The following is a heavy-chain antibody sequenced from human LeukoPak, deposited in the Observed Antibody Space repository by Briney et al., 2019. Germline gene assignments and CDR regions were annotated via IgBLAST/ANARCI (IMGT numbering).Heavy chain of an antibody. CDR2: IGSSSSYI. CDR1: GFTFSSYS. CDR3: ASRAGAYSHPYDY. D-gene: IGHD4/OR15-4a*01. Sequence: PGGSLRLSCAASGFTFSSYSMNWVRQAPGKGLEWVSSIGSSSSYIYYADSVKGRFTISRDNAKNSLYLQMNSLRAEDTAVYYCASRAGAYSHPYDYWGQGTLVTVSS. V-gene: IGHV3-21*01. J-gene: IGHJ4*02.